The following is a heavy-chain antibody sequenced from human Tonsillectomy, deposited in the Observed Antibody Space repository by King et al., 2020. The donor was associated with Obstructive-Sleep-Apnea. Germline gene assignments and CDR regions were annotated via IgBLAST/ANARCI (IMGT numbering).Heavy chain of an antibody. J-gene: IGHJ4*02. CDR1: GYSISSGYY. V-gene: IGHV4-38-2*02. D-gene: IGHD3-10*01. Sequence: VQLQESGPGLVKPSETLSLTCTVSGYSISSGYYWGWIRQPPGKGLEWIGSIYHSGSTYYNPSLKSRVTISVDTSKNQFSLKLSSVTAADTAVYYCARGLLWFGELFPPYFDYWGQGTLVTVSS. CDR2: IYHSGST. CDR3: ARGLLWFGELFPPYFDY.